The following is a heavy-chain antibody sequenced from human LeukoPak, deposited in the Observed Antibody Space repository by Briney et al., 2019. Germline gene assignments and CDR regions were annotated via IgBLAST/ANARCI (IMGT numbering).Heavy chain of an antibody. D-gene: IGHD3-22*01. CDR3: GKGRYYSDSSGWFGY. V-gene: IGHV3-23*01. CDR2: ISSSGGST. Sequence: GGSLRLSCAASGFTFCSYAMIWVRQAPGKGLEWVSAISSSGGSTYYADSVRGRFTISRDRSKNTLYLQMNSLRAEDTAVYYCGKGRYYSDSSGWFGYSGQGALVTVSS. CDR1: GFTFCSYA. J-gene: IGHJ4*02.